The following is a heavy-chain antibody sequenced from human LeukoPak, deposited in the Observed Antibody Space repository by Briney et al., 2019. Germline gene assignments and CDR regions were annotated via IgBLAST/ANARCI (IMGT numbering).Heavy chain of an antibody. Sequence: ASVKVSCKASGYTFTGYYMNWVRQAPGQGLEWMGGFDPEDGETIYAQKFQGRVTMTEDTSTDTAYMELSSLRSEDTAVYYCATGMGAFDIWGQGTMVTVSS. CDR2: FDPEDGET. D-gene: IGHD5-24*01. J-gene: IGHJ3*02. CDR3: ATGMGAFDI. V-gene: IGHV1-24*01. CDR1: GYTFTGYY.